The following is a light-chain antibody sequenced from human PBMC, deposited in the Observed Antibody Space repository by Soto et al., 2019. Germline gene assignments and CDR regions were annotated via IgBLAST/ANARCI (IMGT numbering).Light chain of an antibody. J-gene: IGKJ4*01. Sequence: DIQMTQSPSSLCASLGDKVTLTCRASEAIAHYLAWSQQKPGKAPRVLLHHTSILQSGVPSRFSGSGNGTDFNVTITSLQPEDVAPYFCQKYDRAPLTFGGGTKVEI. CDR2: HTS. V-gene: IGKV1-27*01. CDR1: EAIAHY. CDR3: QKYDRAPLT.